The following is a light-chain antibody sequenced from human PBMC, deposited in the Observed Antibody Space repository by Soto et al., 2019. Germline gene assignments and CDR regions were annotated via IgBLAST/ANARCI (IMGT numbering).Light chain of an antibody. Sequence: EIVLTQSPGTLSLSPGERATLSCRASQSVSTSYLAWYQQKPGQAPRLLIYGASSRATGIPDRFSGSGSGADFTINISRLEPEDFAVYYCQQYGSVPLTFGGGTKVEIK. J-gene: IGKJ4*01. CDR3: QQYGSVPLT. CDR1: QSVSTSY. V-gene: IGKV3-20*01. CDR2: GAS.